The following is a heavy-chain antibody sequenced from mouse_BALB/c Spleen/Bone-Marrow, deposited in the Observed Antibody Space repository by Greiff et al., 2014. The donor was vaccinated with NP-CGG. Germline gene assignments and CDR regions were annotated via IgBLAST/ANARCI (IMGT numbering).Heavy chain of an antibody. CDR1: GFNIKDTY. CDR3: ANYYYGSSLFAY. V-gene: IGHV14-3*02. Sequence: VQLKQSGAELVKPGASVKLSCTASGFNIKDTYMHWVKQRPEQGLEWIGRIDPANGNTKYDPKFPGKATITADTSSNTAYLQLSSLTSEDTAVYYCANYYYGSSLFAYWGQGTLVTVSA. CDR2: IDPANGNT. J-gene: IGHJ3*01. D-gene: IGHD1-1*01.